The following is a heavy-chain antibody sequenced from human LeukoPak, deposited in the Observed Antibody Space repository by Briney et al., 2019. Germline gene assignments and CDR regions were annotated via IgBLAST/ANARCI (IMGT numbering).Heavy chain of an antibody. V-gene: IGHV3-23*01. D-gene: IGHD5-24*01. CDR3: ARDRVEMATITGHDAFDI. J-gene: IGHJ3*02. CDR1: GFIFSSDA. Sequence: GGSLRLSCAASGFIFSSDAMNWVRLAPGKGLEWVSSVSGSGGSTFYADSVKGRFTISRDNAKNSLYLQMNSLRAEDTAVYYCARDRVEMATITGHDAFDIWGQGTMVTVSS. CDR2: VSGSGGST.